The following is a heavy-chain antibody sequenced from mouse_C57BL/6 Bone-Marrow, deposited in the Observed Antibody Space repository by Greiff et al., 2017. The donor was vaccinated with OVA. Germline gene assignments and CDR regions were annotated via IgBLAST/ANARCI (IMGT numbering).Heavy chain of an antibody. CDR3: ARHHYYGSALGY. Sequence: EVHLVESGGDLVKPGGSLKLSCAASGFTFSSYGMSWVRQTPDKRLEWVATISSGGSYTYYPDSVKGRFTISRDNAKNTLYLQMSSLKSEDTAMYYCARHHYYGSALGYWGQGTLVTVSA. CDR1: GFTFSSYG. V-gene: IGHV5-6*01. CDR2: ISSGGSYT. D-gene: IGHD1-1*01. J-gene: IGHJ3*01.